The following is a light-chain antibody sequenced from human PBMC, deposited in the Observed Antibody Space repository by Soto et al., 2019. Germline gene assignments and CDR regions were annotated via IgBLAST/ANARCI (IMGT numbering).Light chain of an antibody. CDR1: SSDVGGYNY. J-gene: IGLJ1*01. CDR3: DSYTSGSSYV. Sequence: QSALTQPASMSGSPGQSITISCTGTSSDVGGYNYVSWYQQHPGKAPKLMIYDVSYRPSGVSDRFSGSKSGNTASLTISGLQSEDEADYYCDSYTSGSSYVFGTGTKLTVL. V-gene: IGLV2-14*03. CDR2: DVS.